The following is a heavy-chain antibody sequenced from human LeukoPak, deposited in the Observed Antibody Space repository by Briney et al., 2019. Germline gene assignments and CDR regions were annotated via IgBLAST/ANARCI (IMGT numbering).Heavy chain of an antibody. J-gene: IGHJ3*02. V-gene: IGHV4-38-2*02. CDR2: FYHSGST. Sequence: SETLSPTCTVSGFSISSAHYWGWIRQPPGKGLEWIGSFYHSGSTYYNPSLRGRVTISVDTSKKQFSLNLISVTAADAAVYYCASRIEAAGRDAFDIWGQGTMVTVSS. CDR1: GFSISSAHY. D-gene: IGHD6-13*01. CDR3: ASRIEAAGRDAFDI.